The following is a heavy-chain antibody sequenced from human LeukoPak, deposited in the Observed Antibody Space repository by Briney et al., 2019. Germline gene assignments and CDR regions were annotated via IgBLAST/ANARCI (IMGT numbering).Heavy chain of an antibody. V-gene: IGHV5-51*01. J-gene: IGHJ4*02. D-gene: IGHD3-22*01. Sequence: GESLKISCKGSGYSFSRHWIGWVRQMSGKGLEWKGIIYPGDSDTRYSPSFEGHVTISADKSISPASLQWSSLKASDTAMYYCARQGSYYEGDYWGQGTLVTVSS. CDR2: IYPGDSDT. CDR3: ARQGSYYEGDY. CDR1: GYSFSRHW.